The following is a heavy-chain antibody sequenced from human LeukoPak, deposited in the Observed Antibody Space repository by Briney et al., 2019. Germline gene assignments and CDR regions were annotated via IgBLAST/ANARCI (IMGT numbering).Heavy chain of an antibody. CDR3: AKDRCSYGDGCYYYYMDV. Sequence: PGGSLRLSCAASRFTFSSYGMHWVRQAPGKGLEWVAYIQYDGSNEQYADCVKGRFSISRDSSKNILYLQMNSLRAEDTAVYYCAKDRCSYGDGCYYYYMDVWGKGTTVTISS. CDR2: IQYDGSNE. J-gene: IGHJ6*03. CDR1: RFTFSSYG. D-gene: IGHD2-8*01. V-gene: IGHV3-30*02.